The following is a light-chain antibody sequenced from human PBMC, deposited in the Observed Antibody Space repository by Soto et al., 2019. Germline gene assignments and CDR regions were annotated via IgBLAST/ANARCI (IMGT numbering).Light chain of an antibody. Sequence: QSALTQPRSVSGSPGQAVTISCTGTSSDVGGYNFVSWYQQLPGKAPKLMIYDVTKRPSGVPDRFSGSKSDNTASLTNSGIQAEDEADYYCSSHAGTYPGVFGGGTNLTVL. V-gene: IGLV2-11*01. CDR2: DVT. CDR1: SSDVGGYNF. J-gene: IGLJ3*02. CDR3: SSHAGTYPGV.